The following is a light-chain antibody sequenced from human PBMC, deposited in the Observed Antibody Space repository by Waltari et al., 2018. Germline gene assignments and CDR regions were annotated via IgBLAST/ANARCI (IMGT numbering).Light chain of an antibody. V-gene: IGLV6-57*01. CDR3: QSYDSSNLWV. J-gene: IGLJ3*02. CDR1: SGSIASNY. CDR2: GDK. Sequence: NFMLTQPHSVSESPGKTLTISCTRSSGSIASNYVQWYQQRPGSSPTTVIDGDKKRLAGVPDRFSGSIDPSANAASLTISGLKTEDEADYYCQSYDSSNLWVFGGGTKLTIL.